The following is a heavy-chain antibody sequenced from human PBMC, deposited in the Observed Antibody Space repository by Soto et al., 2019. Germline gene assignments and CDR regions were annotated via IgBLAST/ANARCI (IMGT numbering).Heavy chain of an antibody. D-gene: IGHD2-21*02. CDR2: ISAYNGNT. CDR3: ARGSHIVMVTAFDY. CDR1: GYPFTNYA. Sequence: ASVKVSCKSSGYPFTNYAIGWVRQAPGQGLEWMGWISAYNGNTNYAEKFQGRVTMTTDTSTSTAYMELRSLRSDDTAVFYCARGSHIVMVTAFDYWGQGTLVTVSS. J-gene: IGHJ4*02. V-gene: IGHV1-18*01.